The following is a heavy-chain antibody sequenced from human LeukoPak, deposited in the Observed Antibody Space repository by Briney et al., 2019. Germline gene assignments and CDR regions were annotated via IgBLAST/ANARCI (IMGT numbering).Heavy chain of an antibody. CDR3: AKDLRGITMIVVVIAFDY. D-gene: IGHD3-22*01. Sequence: GGSLRLSCAASGFTFSSYAMSWVRQAPGKGLEWGSAISGSGGSTYYADSVKGRFTISRGNSKNTLYLQMNSLRAEDTAVYYCAKDLRGITMIVVVIAFDYWGQGTLVTVSS. J-gene: IGHJ4*02. CDR2: ISGSGGST. CDR1: GFTFSSYA. V-gene: IGHV3-23*01.